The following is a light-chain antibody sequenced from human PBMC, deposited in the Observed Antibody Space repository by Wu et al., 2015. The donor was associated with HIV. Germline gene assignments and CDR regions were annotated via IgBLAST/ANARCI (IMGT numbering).Light chain of an antibody. CDR1: RSVNNW. CDR2: KAS. CDR3: QQYNSWT. Sequence: IQLTQSPSSLSASVGDRVTITCRASRSVNNWLAWYQQKPGKAPKLLIYKASRLQSGVPSRFSGSGYGTEFTLTISSLQPDDFATYYCQQYNSWTFGQGTKVDIK. V-gene: IGKV1-5*03. J-gene: IGKJ1*01.